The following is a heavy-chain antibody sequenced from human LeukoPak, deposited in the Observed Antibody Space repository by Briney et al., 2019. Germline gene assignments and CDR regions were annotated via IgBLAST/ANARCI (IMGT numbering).Heavy chain of an antibody. V-gene: IGHV3-48*01. CDR3: ARDYKYAFDN. Sequence: GGSLRLSCAASGFRFSDYSMNWVRQAPGKGLEWIPYIGISSGNTNYADSVKGRFAISGDKAKNSLYLQMNSLRVEDTAVYYCARDYKYAFDNWGQGTLVTVSS. D-gene: IGHD5-24*01. CDR1: GFRFSDYS. J-gene: IGHJ4*02. CDR2: IGISSGNT.